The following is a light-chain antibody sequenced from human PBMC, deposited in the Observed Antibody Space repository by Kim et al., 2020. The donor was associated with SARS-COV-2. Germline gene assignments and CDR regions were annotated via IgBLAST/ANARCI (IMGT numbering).Light chain of an antibody. CDR2: KAS. J-gene: IGKJ2*01. CDR1: QTISDW. Sequence: DIQMTQSPSTLSASVGDRVTITCRASQTISDWLAWYQQKPGKAPNLLIYKASSLESGVPSRFSGSGSGTEFTLTISSLQPDDFATYYCQQCDTYPYTFGQGTKLEI. V-gene: IGKV1-5*03. CDR3: QQCDTYPYT.